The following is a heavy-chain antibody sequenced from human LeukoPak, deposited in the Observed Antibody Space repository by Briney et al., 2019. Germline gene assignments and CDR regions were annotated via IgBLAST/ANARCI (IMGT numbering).Heavy chain of an antibody. CDR2: AFDSGGT. CDR1: GGSISYYW. J-gene: IGHJ4*02. V-gene: IGHV4-59*01. Sequence: SATLFPTSTCSGGSISYYWGGLVQAPPREGAGVIGYAFDSGGTNYNPSLKSRVTISVDTPKKQFSLKLSSVTAADAAVYYCARGYSSSWNYFDYWGQGTLVTVSS. D-gene: IGHD6-13*01. CDR3: ARGYSSSWNYFDY.